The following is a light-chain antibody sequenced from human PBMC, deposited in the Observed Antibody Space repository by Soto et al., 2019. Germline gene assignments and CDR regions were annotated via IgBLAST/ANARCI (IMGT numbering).Light chain of an antibody. CDR3: QQYNNWPRT. CDR1: QSVSIN. Sequence: EIVMTQSPATLSVSLGEGATLSWRASQSVSINLAWYQQKPGQAPRLLIYGASSRATGIPARFSGSGSGTEFTLTISSLQSEDSAVYFCQQYNNWPRTFGQGTKVDIK. V-gene: IGKV3-15*01. J-gene: IGKJ1*01. CDR2: GAS.